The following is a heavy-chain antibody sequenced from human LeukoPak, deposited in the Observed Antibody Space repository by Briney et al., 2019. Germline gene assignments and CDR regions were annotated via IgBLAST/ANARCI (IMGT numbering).Heavy chain of an antibody. V-gene: IGHV4-59*08. J-gene: IGHJ3*02. Sequence: SETLSLTCTVSGGSISSYYWSWIRQPPGKGLEWIGYIYYSGSTSYNPSLKSRVTILVDTSRNQFSLKLSSVTAADTAVYYCARHERDASLDHAFDIWGQGTMVTVSS. CDR3: ARHERDASLDHAFDI. CDR1: GGSISSYY. D-gene: IGHD5-24*01. CDR2: IYYSGST.